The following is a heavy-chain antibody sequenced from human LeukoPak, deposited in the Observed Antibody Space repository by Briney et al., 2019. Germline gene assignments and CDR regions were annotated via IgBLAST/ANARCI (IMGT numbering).Heavy chain of an antibody. Sequence: SVKVSCKASGGTFSSYAISWVRQAPGQGLEWMGRIIPIFGIANHAQKFQGRVTITADKSTSAAYMELSSLRSEDTAVYYCARQSLPRSITMVRGAEGWFDPWGQGTLVTVSS. CDR2: IIPIFGIA. D-gene: IGHD3-10*01. V-gene: IGHV1-69*04. CDR1: GGTFSSYA. J-gene: IGHJ5*02. CDR3: ARQSLPRSITMVRGAEGWFDP.